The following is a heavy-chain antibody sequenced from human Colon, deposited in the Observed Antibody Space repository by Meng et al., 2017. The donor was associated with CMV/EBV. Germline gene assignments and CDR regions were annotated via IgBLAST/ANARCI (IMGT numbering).Heavy chain of an antibody. CDR1: GFIFTSYT. CDR2: ISTSGRDI. Sequence: SGFIFTSYTMNWVRQAPGKGLEWVSSISTSGRDIYYADSVKGRFTLSRDNAKNSVYLQMNSLRAEDTAVYYCVRHLEAGRNGYSEPFWGQGTLVTVSS. CDR3: VRHLEAGRNGYSEPF. J-gene: IGHJ1*01. V-gene: IGHV3-21*01. D-gene: IGHD5-18*01.